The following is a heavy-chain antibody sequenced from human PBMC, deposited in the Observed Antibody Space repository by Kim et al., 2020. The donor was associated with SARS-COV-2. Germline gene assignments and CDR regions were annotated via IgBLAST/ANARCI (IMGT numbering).Heavy chain of an antibody. CDR1: GFTFSSYG. CDR3: ARDAVDTAMASPSENWFDP. D-gene: IGHD5-18*01. Sequence: GGSLRLSCAASGFTFSSYGMHWVRQAPGKGLEWVAVIWYDGSNKYYADSVKGRFTISRDNSKNTLYLQMNSLRAEDTAVYYCARDAVDTAMASPSENWFDPWGQGTLVTVSS. J-gene: IGHJ5*02. CDR2: IWYDGSNK. V-gene: IGHV3-33*01.